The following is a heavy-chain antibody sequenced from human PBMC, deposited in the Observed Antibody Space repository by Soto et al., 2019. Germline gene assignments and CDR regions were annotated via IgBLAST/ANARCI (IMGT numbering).Heavy chain of an antibody. CDR1: GGSFSGYY. CDR3: ARDYYDSSGIDAFDI. D-gene: IGHD3-22*01. V-gene: IGHV4-34*01. J-gene: IGHJ3*02. CDR2: INHSGST. Sequence: QVQLQQWGAGLLKPSETLSLTCAVYGGSFSGYYWSWIRQPPGKGLEWIGEINHSGSTNYNPSLKSRVTISVDTSKNQFSLKLSSVTAADTAVYYCARDYYDSSGIDAFDIWGQGTMVTVSS.